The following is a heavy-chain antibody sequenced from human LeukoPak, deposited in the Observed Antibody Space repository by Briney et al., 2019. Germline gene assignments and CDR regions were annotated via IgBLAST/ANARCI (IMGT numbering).Heavy chain of an antibody. Sequence: GGSLRLSCAASGFTFSSYGMSWVRQAPGKGLEWVSGISGSGDSKYYVDSVKGRFTISRDNSKNTLYMQMNSLRADDTAIYYFANQEAKVGSTPDYWGQGTLVTVSS. V-gene: IGHV3-23*01. CDR1: GFTFSSYG. CDR3: ANQEAKVGSTPDY. J-gene: IGHJ4*02. CDR2: ISGSGDSK. D-gene: IGHD1-26*01.